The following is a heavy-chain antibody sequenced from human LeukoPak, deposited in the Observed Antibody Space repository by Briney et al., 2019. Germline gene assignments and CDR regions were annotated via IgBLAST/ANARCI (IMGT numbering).Heavy chain of an antibody. CDR2: IYYNGNT. V-gene: IGHV4-59*12. CDR1: GASLSPNY. J-gene: IGHJ4*02. CDR3: AREGGPYRPLDY. Sequence: PSETLSLTCIVSGASLSPNYWSWIRQPPGKGLEWIGYIYYNGNTYSNPSLKSRLTMSVDPSKKQFSLKLSSVTAADTAVYYCAREGGPYRPLDYSGQGALVTVAS.